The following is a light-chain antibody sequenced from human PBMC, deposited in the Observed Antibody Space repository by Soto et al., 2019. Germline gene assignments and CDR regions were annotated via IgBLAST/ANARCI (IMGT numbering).Light chain of an antibody. V-gene: IGKV1-33*01. CDR3: QPYDNLPQ. Sequence: DIQMTQSPSSLSASVGDRVTITCQASQDISNYLNWYQQKPGKAPKLLIYDASNLETGVPSRLSGSGSRTDFTLPIRSLQPEDIATYYCQPYDNLPQIGGGTKVDIK. CDR2: DAS. CDR1: QDISNY. J-gene: IGKJ4*01.